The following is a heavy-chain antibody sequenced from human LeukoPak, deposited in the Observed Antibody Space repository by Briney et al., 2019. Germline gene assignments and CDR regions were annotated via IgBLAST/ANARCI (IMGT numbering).Heavy chain of an antibody. D-gene: IGHD6-19*01. J-gene: IGHJ4*02. CDR3: AKRDGSGHYYFDY. V-gene: IGHV3-23*01. CDR2: TTGTGGST. Sequence: GGSLRLSCAASGFTFSSYAMSWVRQAPGKGLEWVSVTTGTGGSTDYADSVKGRFTISRDNSKNTLFLQMNSLRAEDTAVYYCAKRDGSGHYYFDYWGQGTLVTVSS. CDR1: GFTFSSYA.